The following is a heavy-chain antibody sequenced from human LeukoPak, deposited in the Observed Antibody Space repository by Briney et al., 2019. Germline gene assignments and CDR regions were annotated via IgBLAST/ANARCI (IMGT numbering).Heavy chain of an antibody. CDR1: GFTFDDYA. J-gene: IGHJ4*02. CDR2: ISWNSGSI. D-gene: IGHD1-26*01. V-gene: IGHV3-9*01. Sequence: GGSLRLPCAASGFTFDDYAMHWVRQAPGKGLEWVSGISWNSGSIGYADSVKGRFTISRDNAKNSLYLQMNSLRAEDTALYYCAKVRVGAMDYWGQGTLVTVSS. CDR3: AKVRVGAMDY.